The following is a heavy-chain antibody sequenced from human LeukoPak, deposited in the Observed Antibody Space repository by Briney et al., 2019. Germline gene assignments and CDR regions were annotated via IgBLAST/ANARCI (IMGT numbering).Heavy chain of an antibody. D-gene: IGHD2-2*01. CDR3: ARESRPYCSSTSCFESFDY. CDR2: ISSSSSYI. CDR1: GFTFSSYS. J-gene: IGHJ4*02. V-gene: IGHV3-21*01. Sequence: GGSLRLSCAASGFTFSSYSMNWVRQAPGKGLEWVSSISSSSSYIYYADSVKGRFTISRDNAKNSLYLQMNSLRAEDTAVYYCARESRPYCSSTSCFESFDYWGQGTLVTVSS.